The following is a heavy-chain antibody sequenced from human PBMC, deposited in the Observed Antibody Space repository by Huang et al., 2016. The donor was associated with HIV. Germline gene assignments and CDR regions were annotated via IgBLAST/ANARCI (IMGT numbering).Heavy chain of an antibody. D-gene: IGHD3-22*01. CDR3: ARDPKYHRIGYYRQRRGIDI. Sequence: QIQLMQSGPELKQPGASVKVSCKASGYTFTSYGITWVRQAPGQGPEGRGWISDSGGDTEYAQTFQCRVTLTTDTSTNIAYMELRSLRSDDTAKYYCARDPKYHRIGYYRQRRGIDIWGQVTMVIVSS. V-gene: IGHV1-18*01. CDR1: GYTFTSYG. J-gene: IGHJ3*02. CDR2: ISDSGGDT.